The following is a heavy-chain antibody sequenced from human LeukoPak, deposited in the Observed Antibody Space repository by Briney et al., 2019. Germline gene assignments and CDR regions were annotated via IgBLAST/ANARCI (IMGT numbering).Heavy chain of an antibody. CDR2: IDISGGST. Sequence: GGSLRLSCAVSGVTFNSHAMGCVRQAPGKGLEWVSSIDISGGSTYYADSVKGRFTISRDNSKNTLYLQMNSLRGEDTALYFCADEVRPNDYWGQGTLVTVSS. J-gene: IGHJ4*02. CDR3: ADEVRPNDY. D-gene: IGHD4/OR15-4a*01. V-gene: IGHV3-23*01. CDR1: GVTFNSHA.